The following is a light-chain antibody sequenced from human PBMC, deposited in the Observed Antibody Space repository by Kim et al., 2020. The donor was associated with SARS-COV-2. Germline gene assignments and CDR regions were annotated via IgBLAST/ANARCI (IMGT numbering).Light chain of an antibody. Sequence: EIVLTQSPVTLSLSPGERATLSCRASQSVSSYLAWYQEKPGQAPRLLIYDASNRTTVIPARFSGSGSGTDFTLAISCLEPEDCAVYYCQQRNSEHSCGVGSKLEI. V-gene: IGKV3-11*01. CDR2: DAS. CDR3: QQRNSEHS. J-gene: IGKJ4*01. CDR1: QSVSSY.